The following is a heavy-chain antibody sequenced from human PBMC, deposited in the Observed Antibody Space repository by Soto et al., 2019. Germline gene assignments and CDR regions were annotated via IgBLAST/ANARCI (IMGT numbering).Heavy chain of an antibody. V-gene: IGHV1-69*01. CDR3: ARDREIRVVISYYYYYGMDV. CDR1: GGTFSSYA. Sequence: QVQLVQSGAEVKKPGSSVKVSCKASGGTFSSYAISWVRQAPGQGLEWMGGIIPIFGTANYAQKFQGRVTITADESTSTAYMELSSLRSEDTAVYYCARDREIRVVISYYYYYGMDVWGQGTTVTVSS. D-gene: IGHD3-3*01. J-gene: IGHJ6*02. CDR2: IIPIFGTA.